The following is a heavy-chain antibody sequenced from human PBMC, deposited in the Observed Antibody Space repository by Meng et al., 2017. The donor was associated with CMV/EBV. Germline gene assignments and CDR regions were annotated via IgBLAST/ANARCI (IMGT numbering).Heavy chain of an antibody. V-gene: IGHV3-23*03. CDR3: AKIGSFTYYYYGMDV. CDR1: GFAFSTYA. D-gene: IGHD1-26*01. Sequence: GESLKISCAASGFAFSTYAMTWVRQAPGRGLEWVSVIYSGGSAPYYADSVKGRFTISRDNSKNTLFLQMASLGAEDTAVYYCAKIGSFTYYYYGMDVWGQGTTVTVSS. J-gene: IGHJ6*02. CDR2: IYSGGSAP.